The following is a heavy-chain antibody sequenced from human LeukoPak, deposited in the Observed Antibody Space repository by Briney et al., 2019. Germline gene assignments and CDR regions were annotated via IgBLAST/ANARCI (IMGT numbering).Heavy chain of an antibody. CDR3: TTGKYGDYYFDN. CDR1: GFTFSNAW. J-gene: IGHJ4*02. D-gene: IGHD4-17*01. V-gene: IGHV3-15*01. CDR2: LKSKTDGGTT. Sequence: GGSLRLSCAASGFTFSNAWMTWVRQPPGKGREWVGRLKSKTDGGTTDYAAPVKGRFTISRDDSKNTLYLQMNSLKTEDTAVYYCTTGKYGDYYFDNWGQGTLVTVSS.